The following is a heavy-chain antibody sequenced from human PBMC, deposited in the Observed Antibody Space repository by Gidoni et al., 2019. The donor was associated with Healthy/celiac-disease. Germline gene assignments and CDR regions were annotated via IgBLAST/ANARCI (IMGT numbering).Heavy chain of an antibody. CDR1: GCSISRYR. D-gene: IGHD3-3*01. Sequence: QVQLQESGPGLVKPSETLSLTCTVSGCSISRYRRSWIRQPPGKGLEWIGYIYYSGSTNYNPSLKSRVTISVDTSKNQFSLKLSSVTAADTAVYYCARGRDAFDDFWSGHYFDYWGQGTLVTVSS. CDR2: IYYSGST. V-gene: IGHV4-59*01. J-gene: IGHJ4*02. CDR3: ARGRDAFDDFWSGHYFDY.